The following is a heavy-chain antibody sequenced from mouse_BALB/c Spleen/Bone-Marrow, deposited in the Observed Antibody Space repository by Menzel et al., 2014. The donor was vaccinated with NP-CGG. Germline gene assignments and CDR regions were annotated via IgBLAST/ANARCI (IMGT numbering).Heavy chain of an antibody. CDR2: ISSGGSYT. D-gene: IGHD2-4*01. Sequence: EVKLMESGGGLVKPGGSLKLSCAASGFAFSSYDMSWVRQTPEKRLEWVATISSGGSYTYYPDSVKGRFTISRDNARNTLCLQMSSLRSEDTALYYCARVLRVYAMDYWGQGTSVTVSS. CDR3: ARVLRVYAMDY. J-gene: IGHJ4*01. V-gene: IGHV5-9*02. CDR1: GFAFSSYD.